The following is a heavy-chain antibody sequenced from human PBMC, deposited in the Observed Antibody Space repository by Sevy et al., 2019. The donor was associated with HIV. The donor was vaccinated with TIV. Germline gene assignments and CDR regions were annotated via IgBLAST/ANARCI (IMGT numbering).Heavy chain of an antibody. CDR3: AREAPYGSGNNWFDP. V-gene: IGHV4-59*01. CDR2: IYYSGST. D-gene: IGHD3-10*01. J-gene: IGHJ5*02. Sequence: ETLSLTCTVSGGSISSYYWSWIRQPPGKGLEWIGYIYYSGSTNYNPSLKSRVTISVDTSKNQFSLKLSSVTAADTAVYYCAREAPYGSGNNWFDPWGQGTLVTVSS. CDR1: GGSISSYY.